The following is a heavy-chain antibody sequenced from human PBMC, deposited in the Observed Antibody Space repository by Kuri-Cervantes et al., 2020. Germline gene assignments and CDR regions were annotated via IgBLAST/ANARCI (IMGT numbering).Heavy chain of an antibody. CDR2: INPNSGDT. V-gene: IGHV1-2*02. CDR1: GYTFTGYY. J-gene: IGHJ3*02. Sequence: ASVKVSCKASGYTFTGYYIHWVRQAPGQGLEWMGWINPNSGDTSYAQKIQGRATMTRDTPISTAYMELNRLTTDDTAVYYCARTAPVAFDALEIWGQGTVVTVSS. CDR3: ARTAPVAFDALEI. D-gene: IGHD2-21*01.